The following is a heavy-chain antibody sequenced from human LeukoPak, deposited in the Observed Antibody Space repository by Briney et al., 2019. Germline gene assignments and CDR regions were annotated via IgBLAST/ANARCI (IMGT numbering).Heavy chain of an antibody. CDR1: GYTLTELS. V-gene: IGHV1-24*01. CDR3: ATAIMMVTSITTNDY. D-gene: IGHD2-21*02. CDR2: FDPEDGET. Sequence: ASVKVSCKVSGYTLTELSMHWVRQAPGKGLEWMGGFDPEDGETIYAQKFQGRVTMTEDTSTDTAYMELSSLRSEDTAVYYCATAIMMVTSITTNDYWGQGTLVTVSS. J-gene: IGHJ4*02.